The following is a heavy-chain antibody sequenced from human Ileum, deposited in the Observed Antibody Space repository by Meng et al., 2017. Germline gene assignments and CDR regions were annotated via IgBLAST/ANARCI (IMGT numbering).Heavy chain of an antibody. J-gene: IGHJ4*02. Sequence: GSLRLSCTVSGGSISSSSYYWGWIRQPPGKGLEWIGSIYYSGSTYYNPSLKSRVTISVDTSKNQFSLKLSSVTAADTAVYYCARDQGIQLWRFDYWGQGTRVTGYS. CDR3: ARDQGIQLWRFDY. D-gene: IGHD5-18*01. CDR1: GGSISSSSYY. CDR2: IYYSGST. V-gene: IGHV4-39*07.